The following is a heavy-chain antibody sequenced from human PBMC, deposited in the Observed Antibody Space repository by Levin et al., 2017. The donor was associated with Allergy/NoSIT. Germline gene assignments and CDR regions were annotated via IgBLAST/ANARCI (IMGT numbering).Heavy chain of an antibody. CDR3: ARVPAEDYYDSSGYYYVDYYYYGMDV. Sequence: GESLKISCAASGFTFSSYSMNWVRQAPGKGLEWVSYISSSSSTIYYADSVKGRFTISRDNAKNSLYLQMNSLRAEDTAVYYCARVPAEDYYDSSGYYYVDYYYYGMDVWGQGTTVTVSS. J-gene: IGHJ6*02. D-gene: IGHD3-22*01. CDR1: GFTFSSYS. CDR2: ISSSSSTI. V-gene: IGHV3-48*01.